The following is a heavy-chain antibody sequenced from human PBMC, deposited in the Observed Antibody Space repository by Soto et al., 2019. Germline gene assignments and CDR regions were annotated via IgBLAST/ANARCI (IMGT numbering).Heavy chain of an antibody. CDR1: GFTFGNYA. D-gene: IGHD2-21*01. J-gene: IGHJ4*02. CDR2: ISGGGADT. V-gene: IGHV3-23*01. Sequence: HPGGSLRLSCAASGFTFGNYAMSWVRRAPGKGLGRVSVISGGGADTYYADSVRGRFTISRDNSRNTLYLQMNSLRAEDTAVYYCVKDQGYCGAECSPDLFDHWGQGTLVTVSS. CDR3: VKDQGYCGAECSPDLFDH.